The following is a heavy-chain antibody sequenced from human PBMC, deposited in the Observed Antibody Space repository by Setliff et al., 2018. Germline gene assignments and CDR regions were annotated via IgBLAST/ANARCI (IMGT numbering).Heavy chain of an antibody. D-gene: IGHD3-16*02. V-gene: IGHV1-2*02. Sequence: ASVKVSCKASGYTFVGYYLHWVRQAPGQGLEWMGWINPKTGGTNYAQKFQGRVTMTRDASINTAFMHPSSLKSDDMAVYYCAREPYDYIWGSYRSPYFDHWGQGALVTVSS. J-gene: IGHJ4*02. CDR1: GYTFVGYY. CDR3: AREPYDYIWGSYRSPYFDH. CDR2: INPKTGGT.